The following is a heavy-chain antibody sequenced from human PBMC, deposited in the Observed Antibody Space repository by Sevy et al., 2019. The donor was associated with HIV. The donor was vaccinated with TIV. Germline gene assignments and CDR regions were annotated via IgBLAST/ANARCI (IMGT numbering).Heavy chain of an antibody. J-gene: IGHJ4*02. CDR1: GGSFSGYY. D-gene: IGHD6-13*01. CDR3: ARAPANNRYSSSCGIYYFDY. CDR2: INHSGST. Sequence: SETLSLTCAVYGGSFSGYYWSWIRQPPGKGLEWIGEINHSGSTNYNPSLKSRVTISVDTSKNQFSLKLSSVTAADTAVYYCARAPANNRYSSSCGIYYFDYWGQGTLVTVSS. V-gene: IGHV4-34*01.